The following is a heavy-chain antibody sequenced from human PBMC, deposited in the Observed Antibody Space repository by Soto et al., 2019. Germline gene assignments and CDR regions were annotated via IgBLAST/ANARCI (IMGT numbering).Heavy chain of an antibody. D-gene: IGHD6-19*01. CDR2: ISFDGSNE. CDR3: AKDRGGFTSGWEFFDF. J-gene: IGHJ4*02. Sequence: QVQLVEFGGGVVQPGRSLRLSCAASGFTFSDYAMHWVRQAPGKGLEWVAIISFDGSNEHYADSVQGRFTISRDNSENTLYLQMNSLRGEDTAVYYCAKDRGGFTSGWEFFDFWGQGTLVTVSS. CDR1: GFTFSDYA. V-gene: IGHV3-30-3*01.